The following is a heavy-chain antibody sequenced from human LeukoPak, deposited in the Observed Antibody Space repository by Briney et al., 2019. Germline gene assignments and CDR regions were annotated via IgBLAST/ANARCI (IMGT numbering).Heavy chain of an antibody. CDR3: ARAAKKPYYYDSSGYPDY. V-gene: IGHV3-21*01. D-gene: IGHD3-22*01. CDR2: ISSSSSYI. CDR1: GVTLSNYA. J-gene: IGHJ4*02. Sequence: SGGSLRLSCVASGVTLSNYAMNWVRQAPGKGLEWVSSISSSSSYIYYADSVKGRFTISRDNAKNSLYLQMNSLRAEDTAVYYCARAAKKPYYYDSSGYPDYWGQGTLVTVSS.